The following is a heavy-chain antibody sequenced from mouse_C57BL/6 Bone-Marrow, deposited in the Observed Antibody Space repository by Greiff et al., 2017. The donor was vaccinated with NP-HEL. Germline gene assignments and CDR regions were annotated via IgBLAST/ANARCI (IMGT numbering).Heavy chain of an antibody. CDR3: ARWGYYGSKFAY. Sequence: VQLQQPGAELVKPGASVKLSCKASGYTFTSYWMQWVKQRPGQGLEWIGEIDPSDSYTNYNQKFKGTATLTVDTSSSTAYMQLSSLTSEDSAVYYCARWGYYGSKFAYWGQGTLVTVSA. D-gene: IGHD1-1*01. CDR1: GYTFTSYW. V-gene: IGHV1-50*01. J-gene: IGHJ3*01. CDR2: IDPSDSYT.